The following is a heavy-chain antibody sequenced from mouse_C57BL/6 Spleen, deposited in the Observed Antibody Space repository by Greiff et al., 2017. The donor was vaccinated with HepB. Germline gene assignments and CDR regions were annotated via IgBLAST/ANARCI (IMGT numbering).Heavy chain of an antibody. CDR3: VREDWFAY. J-gene: IGHJ3*01. V-gene: IGHV10-1*01. CDR1: GFSFNTYA. CDR2: IRSKSNNYAT. Sequence: EVKLVESGGGLVQPKGSLKLSCAASGFSFNTYAMNWVRQAPGKGLEWVARIRSKSNNYATYYADSVKARFTISRDDSESMLYLQMNNLKTEDTAMYYCVREDWFAYWGQGTLVTVSA.